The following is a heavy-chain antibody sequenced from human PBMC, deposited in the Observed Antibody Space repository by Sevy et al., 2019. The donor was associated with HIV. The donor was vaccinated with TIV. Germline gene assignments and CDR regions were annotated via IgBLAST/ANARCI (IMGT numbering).Heavy chain of an antibody. D-gene: IGHD3-3*01. J-gene: IGHJ6*02. CDR3: AKFSRDFWSGYSQTYYYYGMDV. Sequence: GGSLRLSCAASGFTFSSYAMSWVRQAPGKGLEWVSAISGSGGSTYYADSVKGRFTISRDNSKNTLYLQMNSLRAEDTAVSYCAKFSRDFWSGYSQTYYYYGMDVWGQGTTVTVSS. V-gene: IGHV3-23*01. CDR2: ISGSGGST. CDR1: GFTFSSYA.